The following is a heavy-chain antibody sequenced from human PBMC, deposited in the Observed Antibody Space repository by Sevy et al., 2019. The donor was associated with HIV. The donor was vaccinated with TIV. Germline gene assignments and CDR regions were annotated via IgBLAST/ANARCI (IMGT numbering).Heavy chain of an antibody. V-gene: IGHV3-7*01. CDR1: GFTFSSYW. Sequence: GGSLRLSCAASGFTFSSYWMSWVRQAPGKGLEWVATMKQDGSDKYYVDSVKGRFTISRYNAKNSLYLQMNSLRAEDSAVFYCVREGLGGFSYSLDFWGQGTLVTVSS. CDR2: MKQDGSDK. J-gene: IGHJ4*02. CDR3: VREGLGGFSYSLDF. D-gene: IGHD5-18*01.